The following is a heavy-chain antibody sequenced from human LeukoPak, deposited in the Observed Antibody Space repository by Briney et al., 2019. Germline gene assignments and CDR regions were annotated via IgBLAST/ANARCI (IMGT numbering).Heavy chain of an antibody. Sequence: GASVKVSCKASGYTFTSYDINWVRQATGQGLEWMGWMNPNSGNTGYAQKFQGRVTMTRNTSISTAYMELSSLRSEDTAVYYCARGLKSSGWYFDYYYYYMDVWGKGTTVTISS. CDR2: MNPNSGNT. D-gene: IGHD6-19*01. J-gene: IGHJ6*03. CDR3: ARGLKSSGWYFDYYYYYMDV. CDR1: GYTFTSYD. V-gene: IGHV1-8*01.